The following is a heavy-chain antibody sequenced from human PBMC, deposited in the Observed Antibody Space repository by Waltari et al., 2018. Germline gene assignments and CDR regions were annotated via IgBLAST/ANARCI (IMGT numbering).Heavy chain of an antibody. CDR1: GGSISTTYN. J-gene: IGHJ1*01. V-gene: IGHV4-39*01. Sequence: QLQLQESGPGLVKPSETLSLTCTVSGGSISTTYNWGWIRQPPGTGLGWMGNKQYRGITFYNPSLESRVTMSLDTWKNQFSLRLSSVGAADTAVYFCGRIAFGDEGGYFQYWGQGTLVTVSS. CDR3: GRIAFGDEGGYFQY. D-gene: IGHD4-17*01. CDR2: KQYRGIT.